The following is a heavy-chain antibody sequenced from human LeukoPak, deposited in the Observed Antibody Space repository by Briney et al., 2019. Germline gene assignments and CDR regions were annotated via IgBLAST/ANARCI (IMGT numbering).Heavy chain of an antibody. CDR1: GYTFTGYY. CDR3: ARSGGSYPPYYYYYMDV. J-gene: IGHJ6*03. D-gene: IGHD1-26*01. Sequence: ASVKVSCKASGYTFTGYYMHWVRQAPGQGLEWMGWINPNSGGTNYAQKFQGRVTMTRDMSTSTVYMELSSLRSEDTAVYYCARSGGSYPPYYYYYMDVWGKGTTVTVSS. V-gene: IGHV1-2*02. CDR2: INPNSGGT.